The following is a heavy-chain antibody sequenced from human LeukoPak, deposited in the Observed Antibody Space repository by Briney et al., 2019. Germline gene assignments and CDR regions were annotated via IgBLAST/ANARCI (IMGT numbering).Heavy chain of an antibody. V-gene: IGHV4-39*01. Sequence: SETLSLTCTVSGGSISSSSYYWGWLRQPPGKGLEWIGSIYYSGSTYYNPSLKSRVTISVDTSKNQVSLKLSSVTAADTAVYYCARHLSYDFWSGYPGNWFDPWGQGTLVTVSS. CDR2: IYYSGST. CDR1: GGSISSSSYY. D-gene: IGHD3-3*01. J-gene: IGHJ5*02. CDR3: ARHLSYDFWSGYPGNWFDP.